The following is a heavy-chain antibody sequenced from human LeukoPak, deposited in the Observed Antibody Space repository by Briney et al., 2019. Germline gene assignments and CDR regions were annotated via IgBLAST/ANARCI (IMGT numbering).Heavy chain of an antibody. CDR2: LYPSGST. CDR1: GGSINSGY. CDR3: ASGHYQFEY. Sequence: PSETLSLTCSVSGGSINSGYWSWIRQPPGKGLEWIGLLYPSGSTNYNPSLKSRVTISVDTSRTQFSLKLSSVTPADTAVYHCASGHYQFEYWGQGTLVTVPS. D-gene: IGHD1-26*01. J-gene: IGHJ4*02. V-gene: IGHV4-59*01.